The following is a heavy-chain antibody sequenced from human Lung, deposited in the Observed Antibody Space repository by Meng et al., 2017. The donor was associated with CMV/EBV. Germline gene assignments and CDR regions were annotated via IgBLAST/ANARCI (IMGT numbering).Heavy chain of an antibody. CDR1: GGSISISTW. Sequence: QMQRQGPGPGLVKPSGTLSLTCAVSGGSISISTWWSWVRQPPGKGLEWIGEIYHSGGTNYNPSLRGRVTISLDKSKNQFSLTLRSVTAADTAVYYCARDPYATGWAGWGQGTLVTVSS. CDR3: ARDPYATGWAG. V-gene: IGHV4-4*02. CDR2: IYHSGGT. J-gene: IGHJ4*02. D-gene: IGHD6-19*01.